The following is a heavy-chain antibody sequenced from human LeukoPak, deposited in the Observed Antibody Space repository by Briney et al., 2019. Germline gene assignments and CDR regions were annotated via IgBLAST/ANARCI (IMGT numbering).Heavy chain of an antibody. CDR1: GFAFNNFG. D-gene: IGHD5-18*01. CDR2: IWYDGNEK. CDR3: VRDACGDTYGCIYWYFDL. Sequence: GGSLRLSCAASGFAFNNFGMHWVRQAPGKGLEWVAVIWYDGNEKYYADSVKGRFTISRDNSKNTLYLQLNSLRAEDTAIYYCVRDACGDTYGCIYWYFDLWGRGTLVTVSS. J-gene: IGHJ2*01. V-gene: IGHV3-33*01.